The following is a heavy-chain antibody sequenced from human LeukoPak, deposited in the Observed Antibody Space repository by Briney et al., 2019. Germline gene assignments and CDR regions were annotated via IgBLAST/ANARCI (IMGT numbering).Heavy chain of an antibody. CDR1: GFTFSNYW. D-gene: IGHD3-9*01. J-gene: IGHJ4*02. Sequence: GGSLRLSCAASGFTFSNYWMHWVRQAPGKGLVRVSRINSDGINTSYADSVKGRFTISRDNAKNTLNLQMNSLRAEDTAVYYCARVGYDILTGYSNLGFDYWGQGTLVTVSS. CDR2: INSDGINT. V-gene: IGHV3-74*01. CDR3: ARVGYDILTGYSNLGFDY.